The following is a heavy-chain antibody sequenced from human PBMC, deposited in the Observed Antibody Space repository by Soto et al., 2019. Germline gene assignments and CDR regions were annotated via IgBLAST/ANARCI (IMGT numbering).Heavy chain of an antibody. V-gene: IGHV3-23*01. D-gene: IGHD6-19*01. CDR2: ISGSGLIA. CDR3: AKAERFWVPFS. Sequence: PGGSLRLSCSISGFTSGNYAMNWVRQAPGKGLEWLSVISGSGLIAYYADSVKGRFTVSSDKPKSTVILQLTNLTLEDTAIYYCAKAERFWVPFSWGQGTLVTVSS. J-gene: IGHJ4*02. CDR1: GFTSGNYA.